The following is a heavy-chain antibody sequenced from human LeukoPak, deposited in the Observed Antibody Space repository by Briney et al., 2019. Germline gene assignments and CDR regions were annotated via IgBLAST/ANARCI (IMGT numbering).Heavy chain of an antibody. CDR1: GGTFSSYA. CDR2: IIPIFGTA. CDR3: ARVRSGVVITPSAGYYYGMDV. D-gene: IGHD3-3*01. V-gene: IGHV1-69*13. J-gene: IGHJ6*02. Sequence: SVKVSCKASGGTFSSYAISWVRQAPGQGLEWMGGIIPIFGTANYAQKFQGRVTITADESTSTAYMELSSLRSEDTAVYYCARVRSGVVITPSAGYYYGMDVWGQGTTVTVSS.